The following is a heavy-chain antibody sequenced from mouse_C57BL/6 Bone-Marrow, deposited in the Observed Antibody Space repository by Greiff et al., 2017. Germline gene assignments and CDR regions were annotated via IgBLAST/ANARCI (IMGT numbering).Heavy chain of an antibody. CDR1: GYTFTSYT. D-gene: IGHD2-3*01. CDR3: AKEDLYYYAMDY. J-gene: IGHJ4*01. CDR2: INPSSGYT. Sequence: QVHVKQSGAELARPGASVKMSCKASGYTFTSYTMHWVKQRPGQGLEWIGYINPSSGYTKYNQKFKDKATLTADKSSSTAYMQLSSLTSEDSAVYYCAKEDLYYYAMDYWGQGTSGTVSS. V-gene: IGHV1-4*01.